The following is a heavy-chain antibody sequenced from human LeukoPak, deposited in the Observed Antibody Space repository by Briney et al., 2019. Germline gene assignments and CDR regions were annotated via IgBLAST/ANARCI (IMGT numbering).Heavy chain of an antibody. D-gene: IGHD3-10*01. Sequence: PSETLSLTCTVSGGSISSSSYYWGWIRQPPVKGLEWIGSIYYSGSTYYNPSLKSRVTISVDTSKNQFSLKLSSVTAADTAVYYCARSITMVRGVIITYSWFDPWGQGTLVTVSS. V-gene: IGHV4-39*07. CDR3: ARSITMVRGVIITYSWFDP. J-gene: IGHJ5*02. CDR2: IYYSGST. CDR1: GGSISSSSYY.